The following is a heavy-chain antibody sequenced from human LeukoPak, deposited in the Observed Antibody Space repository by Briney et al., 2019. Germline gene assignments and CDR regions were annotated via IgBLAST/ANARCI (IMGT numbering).Heavy chain of an antibody. CDR3: ARDKYSGSYTPWNYFDY. J-gene: IGHJ4*02. V-gene: IGHV3-53*01. Sequence: GGSLRLSFAASGFTVSSSYMSWVRQAPGRGLEWVSVIYSGGDTYYADSVKGRFTISRDNSKNTLYLQMNSLRAEDTAMYYCARDKYSGSYTPWNYFDYWGQGTLVTVSS. CDR1: GFTVSSSY. D-gene: IGHD1-26*01. CDR2: IYSGGDT.